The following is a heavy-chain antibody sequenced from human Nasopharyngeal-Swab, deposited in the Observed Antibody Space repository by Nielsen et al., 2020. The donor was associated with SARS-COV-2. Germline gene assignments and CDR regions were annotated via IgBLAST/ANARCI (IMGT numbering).Heavy chain of an antibody. V-gene: IGHV3-7*01. Sequence: GESLKISCAASGFSFDNYWMSWVRQAPGKGLEWVANIKQDGSEKYYVDSVKGRFTISRDNATNSLYLQMNSLRAEDTAVYYCARDALGSGSYVYYYGMDVWGQGTTVTVSS. J-gene: IGHJ6*02. CDR1: GFSFDNYW. CDR3: ARDALGSGSYVYYYGMDV. D-gene: IGHD3-10*01. CDR2: IKQDGSEK.